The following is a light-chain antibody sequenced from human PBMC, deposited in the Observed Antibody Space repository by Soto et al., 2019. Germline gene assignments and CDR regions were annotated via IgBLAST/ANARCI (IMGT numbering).Light chain of an antibody. J-gene: IGLJ1*01. V-gene: IGLV2-14*01. CDR3: TSYTITSSLDV. Sequence: QSVLTQPASVSGSPGQSITISCTGTSSDVGGYNYVSWYQQHPGKAPKLMIYEVNNRPSGVSNRFSGSKSGNTASLTISGLQAEDEADYYCTSYTITSSLDVFGTGTQLTVL. CDR1: SSDVGGYNY. CDR2: EVN.